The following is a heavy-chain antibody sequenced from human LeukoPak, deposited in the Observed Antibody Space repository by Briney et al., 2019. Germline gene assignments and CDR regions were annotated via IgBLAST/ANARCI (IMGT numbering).Heavy chain of an antibody. CDR3: ARGRIYCTNGVCYFRFDY. D-gene: IGHD2-8*01. J-gene: IGHJ4*02. Sequence: SETLSLTCAVYGGSFNGYYWSWIRQPPGKGLEWIGEINHGGSTNYNPSLKSRVTISVDTSKNQFSLKLSSVTAADTAVYYCARGRIYCTNGVCYFRFDYWGQGTLVTVSS. V-gene: IGHV4-34*01. CDR1: GGSFNGYY. CDR2: INHGGST.